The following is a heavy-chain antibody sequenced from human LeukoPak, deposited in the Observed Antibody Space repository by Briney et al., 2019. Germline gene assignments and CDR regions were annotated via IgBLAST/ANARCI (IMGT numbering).Heavy chain of an antibody. V-gene: IGHV3-23*01. CDR2: ISASGRNR. D-gene: IGHD3-22*01. CDR1: GFTFSNYA. Sequence: GGSLRLSCAASGFTFSNYAMTWVRQAPGKGLELVSVISASGRNRDYADSVKGRFTISRDNSKNTLYLQMNSLRAEDTAVYYCAEYYYYDSSGYQQYYFDYWGQGTLVTVSS. J-gene: IGHJ4*02. CDR3: AEYYYYDSSGYQQYYFDY.